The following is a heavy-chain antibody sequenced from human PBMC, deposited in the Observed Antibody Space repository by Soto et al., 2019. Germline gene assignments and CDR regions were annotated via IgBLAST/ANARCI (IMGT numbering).Heavy chain of an antibody. CDR1: GGSISSSRHF. V-gene: IGHV4-39*01. Sequence: QLQLQESGPGLVKPSETLSLTCTVSGGSISSSRHFWGWIRQPPGKVLEWVGSIDYSGTTYYSPSLNSRVTISVDTSKNQFSLKLSSVTAADTAVYYCARHGPNTWRYSAYFQYWGQGTLLIVSS. CDR3: ARHGPNTWRYSAYFQY. D-gene: IGHD2-15*01. CDR2: IDYSGTT. J-gene: IGHJ1*01.